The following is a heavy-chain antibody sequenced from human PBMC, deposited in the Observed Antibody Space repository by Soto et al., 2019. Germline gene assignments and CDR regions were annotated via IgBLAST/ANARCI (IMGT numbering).Heavy chain of an antibody. CDR2: IWYDGSNK. CDR3: AREGGQWLVLLRGLDP. V-gene: IGHV3-33*01. J-gene: IGHJ5*02. D-gene: IGHD6-19*01. Sequence: QVQLVESGGGVVQPGRSLRLSCAASGFTFSRYGMHWVRQAPDKGLEWVAVIWYDGSNKYYADSVKGRFTISRDNSKNTLYLQMNSLRAEDTAVYYCAREGGQWLVLLRGLDPWGQGTLVTVSS. CDR1: GFTFSRYG.